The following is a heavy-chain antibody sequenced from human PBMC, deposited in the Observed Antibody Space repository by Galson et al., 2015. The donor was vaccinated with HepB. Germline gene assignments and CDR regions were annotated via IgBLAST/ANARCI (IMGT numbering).Heavy chain of an antibody. CDR3: ARDAQQLGL. J-gene: IGHJ3*01. Sequence: SLRLSCAASGFTFRSYWMSWVRQAPGKGLEWVANIRQDGSEKYYVDSVKGRFIISRDNAKNSLYLQMNSLRAEDTAVYYCARDAQQLGLWGQGTMVTVSS. V-gene: IGHV3-7*01. D-gene: IGHD6-13*01. CDR2: IRQDGSEK. CDR1: GFTFRSYW.